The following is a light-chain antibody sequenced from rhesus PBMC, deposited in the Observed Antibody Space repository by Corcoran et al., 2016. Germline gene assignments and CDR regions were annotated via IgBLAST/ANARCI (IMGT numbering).Light chain of an antibody. V-gene: IGKV1-25*01. CDR3: QHGYATPRT. CDR2: KAS. CDR1: QGISNK. Sequence: DIQMTQSPSSLSASVGDRVTITCQATQGISNKLVWYQQKPGKAPKLLISKASTLESGVPSGCSGSGVGTDFTLTFGGLQPEDFATYYCQHGYATPRTFCQETKVEIK. J-gene: IGKJ1*01.